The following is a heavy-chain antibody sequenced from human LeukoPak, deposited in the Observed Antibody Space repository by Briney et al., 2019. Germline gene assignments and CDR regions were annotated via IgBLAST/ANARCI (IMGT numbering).Heavy chain of an antibody. J-gene: IGHJ6*03. V-gene: IGHV4-61*09. CDR2: IYTSGST. CDR3: ARVKVGCSSTSCYDYYYYYMDV. CDR1: GGSISSGSYY. Sequence: SETLSLTCTVSGGSISSGSYYWSWIRQPAGKGLEWIGHIYTSGSTNYNPSLKSRVTISVDTSKNQFSLKLSSVTAADTAVYYCARVKVGCSSTSCYDYYYYYMDVWGKGTTVTVSS. D-gene: IGHD2-2*01.